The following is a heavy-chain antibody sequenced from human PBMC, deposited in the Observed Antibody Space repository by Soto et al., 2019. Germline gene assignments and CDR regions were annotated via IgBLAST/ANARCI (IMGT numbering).Heavy chain of an antibody. Sequence: EVQLVKSGEDLVQPGGSLRLSCAASGFTFSSYNIHWIRQAPGKGLEFVSAISRSGDRTYYADSVKGRFTITRDNSKNTVWLQMGSLRAEDMAVYYCARARCSSGQCYYFDYWGRGALVSVSS. CDR1: GFTFSSYN. CDR2: ISRSGDRT. CDR3: ARARCSSGQCYYFDY. V-gene: IGHV3-64*02. J-gene: IGHJ4*02. D-gene: IGHD2-15*01.